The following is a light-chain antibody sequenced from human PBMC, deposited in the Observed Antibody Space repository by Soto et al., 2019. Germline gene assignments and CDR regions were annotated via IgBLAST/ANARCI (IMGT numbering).Light chain of an antibody. CDR3: QQYNSYNT. Sequence: DIQMTQSPSTLSASVGDRVTITCWASQSISTWLAWYQQKPGKAPKLLIYMASSLEGGVPSRFSGSGSGTEFTLTISSLQPDDSATYYCQQYNSYNTFGQGTKVEIK. CDR2: MAS. J-gene: IGKJ2*01. V-gene: IGKV1-5*03. CDR1: QSISTW.